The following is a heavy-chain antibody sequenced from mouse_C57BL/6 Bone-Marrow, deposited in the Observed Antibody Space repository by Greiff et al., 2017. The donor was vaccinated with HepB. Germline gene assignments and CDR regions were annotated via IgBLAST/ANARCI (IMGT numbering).Heavy chain of an antibody. CDR2: IDPSDSYT. V-gene: IGHV1-69*01. Sequence: QVQLQQSGPELVMPGASVKLSCKASGYTFTSYWMHWVKQRPGQGLEWIGEIDPSDSYTNYNQKFKGKSTLTVDKSSSTAYMQLSSLTSEDSAVYYCARSGYYIWFAYWGQGTLVTVSA. CDR1: GYTFTSYW. D-gene: IGHD2-12*01. CDR3: ARSGYYIWFAY. J-gene: IGHJ3*01.